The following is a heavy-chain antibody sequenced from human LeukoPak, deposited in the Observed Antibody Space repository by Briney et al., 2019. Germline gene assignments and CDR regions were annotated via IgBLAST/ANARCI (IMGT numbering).Heavy chain of an antibody. D-gene: IGHD3-9*01. J-gene: IGHJ4*02. CDR1: GFTFSSYA. Sequence: PGGSLRLSCAASGFTFSSYAMNWVRQAPGKGLEWVSAISGSGGSTYYADSVKGRFTISRDNSKNTLYLQMNSLRAEDTAVYYCAKDLDYDILTGYPSCLTNWDQGTLVTVSS. CDR3: AKDLDYDILTGYPSCLTN. V-gene: IGHV3-23*01. CDR2: ISGSGGST.